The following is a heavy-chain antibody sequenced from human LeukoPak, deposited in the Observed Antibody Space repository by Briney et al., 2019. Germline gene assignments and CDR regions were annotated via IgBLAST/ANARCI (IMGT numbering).Heavy chain of an antibody. J-gene: IGHJ4*02. CDR2: IKQDGSEK. CDR1: GXTFSTHW. V-gene: IGHV3-7*05. Sequence: PGGSLRLSCAASGXTFSTHWVSWVRQAPGKGLEWVANIKQDGSEKYYVDSVKGRFIISRDNAKNSLDLQMNSLRAEDTAVYYCARGTYYFDYWGQGTLVTVSS. CDR3: ARGTYYFDY.